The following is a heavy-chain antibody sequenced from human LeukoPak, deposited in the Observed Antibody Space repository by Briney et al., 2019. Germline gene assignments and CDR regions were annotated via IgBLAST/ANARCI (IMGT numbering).Heavy chain of an antibody. J-gene: IGHJ4*02. CDR3: ARAPYNRNRYYFDY. CDR2: INSDGSST. CDR1: GFTFSSYW. V-gene: IGHV3-74*01. D-gene: IGHD2/OR15-2a*01. Sequence: GGSLRLSCAASGFTFSSYWMHWVRQAPGKGLVWVSRINSDGSSTSYADSVKGRFTISRDNAKNTLYLQMNSLRAEDTAVYYCARAPYNRNRYYFDYWGQGTLVTVSS.